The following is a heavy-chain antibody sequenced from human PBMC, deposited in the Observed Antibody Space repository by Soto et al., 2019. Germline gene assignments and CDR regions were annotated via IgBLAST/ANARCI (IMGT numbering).Heavy chain of an antibody. V-gene: IGHV4-31*03. CDR2: IYYSGST. CDR3: ATSTRTPGGYFDY. CDR1: GGSISSGGYY. J-gene: IGHJ4*02. Sequence: KPSETLSLTCTVSGGSISSGGYYWSWIRQHPGKGLEWIGYIYYSGSTYYNPSLKSRVTISVDTSKNQFSLKLSSVTAADTAVYYCATSTRTPGGYFDYWGQGTLVTVSS. D-gene: IGHD2-2*01.